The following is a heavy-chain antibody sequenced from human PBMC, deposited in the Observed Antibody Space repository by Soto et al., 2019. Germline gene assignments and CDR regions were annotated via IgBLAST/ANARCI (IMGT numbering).Heavy chain of an antibody. J-gene: IGHJ6*02. CDR2: IKQDGSEK. CDR1: GFTFSSYW. CDR3: ARDQLRFLEWLSYGMDV. V-gene: IGHV3-7*03. D-gene: IGHD3-3*01. Sequence: GGSLRLSCAASGFTFSSYWMSWVRQAPGKGLEWVANIKQDGSEKYYVDSVKGRFTISRDNAKNSLYLQMNSLRAEDTAVYYCARDQLRFLEWLSYGMDVWGQGTTVTVSS.